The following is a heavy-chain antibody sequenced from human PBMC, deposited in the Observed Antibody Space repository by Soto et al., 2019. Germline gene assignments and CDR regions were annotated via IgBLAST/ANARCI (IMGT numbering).Heavy chain of an antibody. D-gene: IGHD6-6*01. Sequence: QSPTLSLTCAISGDSVSSNSAAWNWIRQSPSRGLEWLGRTYYRSKWYNDYAVSVKSRITINPDTSKNQFSLQLNSVTPEDTAVYYCARAGQLRPGPTYFDYWGQGTLVTVSS. CDR1: GDSVSSNSAA. CDR3: ARAGQLRPGPTYFDY. J-gene: IGHJ4*02. CDR2: TYYRSKWYN. V-gene: IGHV6-1*01.